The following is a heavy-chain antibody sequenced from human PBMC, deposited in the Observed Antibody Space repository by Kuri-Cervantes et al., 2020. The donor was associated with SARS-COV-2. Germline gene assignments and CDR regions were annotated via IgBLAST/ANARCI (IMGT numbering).Heavy chain of an antibody. V-gene: IGHV4-38-2*01. D-gene: IGHD6-19*01. CDR2: IYHSGST. Sequence: SQTLSLTCAVSGYSISSGYYWGWIRQPPGKGLEWIGSIYHSGSTNYNPSLKSRVTISVDTSKNQFSLKLSSVTAADTAVYYCARGIAVAGVLDIWGQGTMVTVSS. CDR1: GYSISSGYY. CDR3: ARGIAVAGVLDI. J-gene: IGHJ3*02.